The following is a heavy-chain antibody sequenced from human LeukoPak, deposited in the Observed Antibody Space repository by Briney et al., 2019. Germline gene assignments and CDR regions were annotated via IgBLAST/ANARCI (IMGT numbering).Heavy chain of an antibody. CDR1: GGSISGYY. J-gene: IGHJ4*02. V-gene: IGHV4-59*01. Sequence: SETLSLTCTVSGGSISGYYWSWIRQSPGKGLEWIGYIYYSGSTNYNPSLKSRVTISVDTSKNQFSLKLSSVTAADTAVYYCARGPPVSGSYLAALSSFDYWGQGTLVTVSS. D-gene: IGHD3-16*02. CDR3: ARGPPVSGSYLAALSSFDY. CDR2: IYYSGST.